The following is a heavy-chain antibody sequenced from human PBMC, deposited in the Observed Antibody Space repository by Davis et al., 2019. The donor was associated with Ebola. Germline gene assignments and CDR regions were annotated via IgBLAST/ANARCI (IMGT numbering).Heavy chain of an antibody. Sequence: GGSLRLSCAASGFTFSGSAMHWVRQASGKGLEWVGRIRSKANSYATAYAASVKGRFTISRDDSKNTEYLQMNSLKTEDKAVYYCICSQQPFDYWGQGTLVTVSS. CDR3: ICSQQPFDY. D-gene: IGHD3-10*02. J-gene: IGHJ4*02. CDR1: GFTFSGSA. V-gene: IGHV3-73*01. CDR2: IRSKANSYAT.